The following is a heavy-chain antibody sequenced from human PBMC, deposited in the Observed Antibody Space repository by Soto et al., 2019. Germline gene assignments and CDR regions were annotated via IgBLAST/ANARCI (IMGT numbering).Heavy chain of an antibody. CDR2: INTDGSST. D-gene: IGHD3-10*01. J-gene: IGHJ4*02. CDR1: GFTFSSFW. Sequence: EVQLVESGGGLVQPGGSLRLSCAVSGFTFSSFWMHWVRQAPGEGLVWVSRINTDGSSTSYADSVKGRFNISRDNAKNTLYLQMNSLRGEDTAMYYCAWRGVDTFGLSYWGQGTLVTVSS. V-gene: IGHV3-74*01. CDR3: AWRGVDTFGLSY.